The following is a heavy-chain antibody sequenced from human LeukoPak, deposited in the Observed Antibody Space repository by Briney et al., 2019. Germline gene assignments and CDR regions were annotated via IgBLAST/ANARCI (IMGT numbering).Heavy chain of an antibody. J-gene: IGHJ4*02. V-gene: IGHV4-59*08. CDR2: IRYSGSA. D-gene: IGHD3-22*01. CDR1: GGAISTYY. Sequence: SETLSLTCTVLGGAISTYYWSWNRQPPGKGLEWIGYIRYSGSANYNPSHNSRVTISIDTSKNQLSLKLSSVTAADTAVYNCARLVYDSRGYYFDYWGKGHVDPVSS. CDR3: ARLVYDSRGYYFDY.